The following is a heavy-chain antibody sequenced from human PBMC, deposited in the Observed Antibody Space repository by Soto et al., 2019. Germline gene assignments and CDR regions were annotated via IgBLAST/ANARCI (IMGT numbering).Heavy chain of an antibody. CDR2: ISSTSTFI. D-gene: IGHD4-17*01. CDR1: GFTVSGHS. J-gene: IGHJ4*02. Sequence: EVHLVESGGGLVKPGGSLRLSCAASGFTVSGHSMNWVRQAPGKGLEWVSSISSTSTFIYYTDSVKGRFTISRDNAKNSLYLQMHSLRAEDTAVYYCARGDSVTTVTTIDYWGQGSLVTVSS. CDR3: ARGDSVTTVTTIDY. V-gene: IGHV3-21*06.